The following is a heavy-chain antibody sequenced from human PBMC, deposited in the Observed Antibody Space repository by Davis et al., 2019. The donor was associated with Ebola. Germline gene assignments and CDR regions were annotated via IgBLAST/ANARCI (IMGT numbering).Heavy chain of an antibody. CDR1: GDSVSSSGAA. CDR2: TYYTSQWYN. V-gene: IGHV6-1*01. Sequence: HSQTLSLTCAISGDSVSSSGAAWIWIRQSPSRGLEWLGRTYYTSQWYNDYAVSVKSRMTINPDTSKNQFSLKLNSVTPEDTAVYYCGRGWGRSGLDVWGQGTTVTVSS. D-gene: IGHD1-26*01. J-gene: IGHJ6*02. CDR3: GRGWGRSGLDV.